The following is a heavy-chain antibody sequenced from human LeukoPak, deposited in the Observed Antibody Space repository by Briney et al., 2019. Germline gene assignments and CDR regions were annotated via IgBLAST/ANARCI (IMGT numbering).Heavy chain of an antibody. Sequence: PSETLSLTCTVSGDSINSINYYWGWIRQPPGEGLEWIASTSSGGHTFYNPSLKSRVTISIDTSKNQFSLKLSSVTAADTAVYYCAREGGSLDYWGQGTLVTVSS. V-gene: IGHV4-39*07. CDR1: GDSINSINYY. J-gene: IGHJ4*02. CDR3: AREGGSLDY. D-gene: IGHD2-15*01. CDR2: TSSGGHT.